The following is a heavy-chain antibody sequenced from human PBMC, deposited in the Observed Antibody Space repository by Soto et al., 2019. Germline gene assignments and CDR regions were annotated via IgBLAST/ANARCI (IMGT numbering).Heavy chain of an antibody. CDR1: GFTFSNYW. D-gene: IGHD3-10*01. CDR2: IKQDGSEK. CDR3: ARVEGGYYGSGSYGFDY. V-gene: IGHV3-7*01. J-gene: IGHJ4*02. Sequence: EVQLVESGGGLVQPGGSLSLSCAASGFTFSNYWMTWVRQAPGKGLEWVANIKQDGSEKYYVDSVKGRSTISRDNAKNSVYLHMDSRRVEDTAVYYGARVEGGYYGSGSYGFDYWGQGSLVTVSS.